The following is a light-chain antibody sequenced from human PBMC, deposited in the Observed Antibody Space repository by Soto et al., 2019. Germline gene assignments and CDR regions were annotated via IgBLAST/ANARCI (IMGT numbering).Light chain of an antibody. CDR1: QRISSF. J-gene: IGKJ2*01. CDR3: QQRSNWYT. CDR2: DAS. V-gene: IGKV3-11*01. Sequence: PGERATLSCRASQRISSFLTWYQHKPGQAPRLLIYDASKRATGIPARFSGSGSGTDFTLTISSLEPEDFGVYYCQQRSNWYTFGPGTKLEIK.